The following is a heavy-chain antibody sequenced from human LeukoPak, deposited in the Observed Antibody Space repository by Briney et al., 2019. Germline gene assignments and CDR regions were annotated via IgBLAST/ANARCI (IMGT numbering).Heavy chain of an antibody. CDR3: AKGDILTGYYSPFDY. CDR2: IYTGSLT. CDR1: GFTVSSNH. Sequence: PGGSLRLSCAASGFTVSSNHMTWVRQAPGKGLEWVSEIYTGSLTFYADSVTGRFTISRDNSKNTVYLQMNSLGVEDTARYYCAKGDILTGYYSPFDYWGQGTLVTVSS. J-gene: IGHJ4*02. D-gene: IGHD3-9*01. V-gene: IGHV3-53*01.